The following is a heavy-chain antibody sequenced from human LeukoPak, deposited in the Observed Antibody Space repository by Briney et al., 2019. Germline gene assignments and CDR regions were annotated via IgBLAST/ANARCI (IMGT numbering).Heavy chain of an antibody. J-gene: IGHJ3*02. CDR1: GGTFSIYA. V-gene: IGHV1-69*06. CDR3: ARVAYCSSTSCYFLDI. Sequence: SVKVSCKASGGTFSIYAISWVRQAPGQGLEWMGGIIPIFGTANYAQKFQGRVTITADKSTSTAYMELSSLRSEDTAVYYCARVAYCSSTSCYFLDIWGQGTMVTVS. CDR2: IIPIFGTA. D-gene: IGHD2-2*01.